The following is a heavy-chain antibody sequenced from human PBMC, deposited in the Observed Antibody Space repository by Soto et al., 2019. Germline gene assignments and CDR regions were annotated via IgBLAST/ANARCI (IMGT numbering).Heavy chain of an antibody. D-gene: IGHD3-3*01. CDR1: GFTFSSYA. Sequence: GGSLRLSCAASGFTFSSYAMSWVRQAPGKGLEWVSAISGSGGSTYYADSVKGRFTISRDNSKNTLYLQMNSLRAEDTAVYYCAKDTLGNADGYDFWSGSPFDPWGQGTLVTVSS. CDR3: AKDTLGNADGYDFWSGSPFDP. V-gene: IGHV3-23*01. J-gene: IGHJ5*02. CDR2: ISGSGGST.